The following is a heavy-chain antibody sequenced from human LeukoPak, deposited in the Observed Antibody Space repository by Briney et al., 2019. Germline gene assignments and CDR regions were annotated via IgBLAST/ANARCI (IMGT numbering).Heavy chain of an antibody. CDR3: ARDQIRYSNSPEALDL. V-gene: IGHV3-30-3*01. CDR2: LSSDGTNK. Sequence: GGSLRLSCAASGFTFSSYAVHWVRQAPGKGLGWVAGLSSDGTNKYYADSVQGRFTISRDTSKNTLYLLMNSLRGEDTAVYYCARDQIRYSNSPEALDLWGQGTLVSVSS. J-gene: IGHJ3*01. D-gene: IGHD5-18*01. CDR1: GFTFSSYA.